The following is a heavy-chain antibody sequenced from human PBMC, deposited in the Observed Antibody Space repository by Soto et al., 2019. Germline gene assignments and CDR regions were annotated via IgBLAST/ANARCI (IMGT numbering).Heavy chain of an antibody. D-gene: IGHD6-19*01. V-gene: IGHV1-69*01. CDR2: ILPILGKT. CDR1: GGNFRSYG. Sequence: QVQLVQSGAEVKKPGSSVKVSCEASGGNFRSYGMSWVRQAPGQGLEWMGGILPILGKTSYAPKFQDRVTITADEKTGTTYMELTGLRFEDTAVYYCAREGSGTYGGAFDVWGQGTRVTVIS. J-gene: IGHJ3*01. CDR3: AREGSGTYGGAFDV.